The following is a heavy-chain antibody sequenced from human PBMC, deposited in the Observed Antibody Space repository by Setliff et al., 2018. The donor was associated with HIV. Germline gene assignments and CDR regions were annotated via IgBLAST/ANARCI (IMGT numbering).Heavy chain of an antibody. J-gene: IGHJ4*02. CDR1: GFNFGDYG. CDR3: AGSLRGTAAGHSRGY. CDR2: IRSQAYGGTP. V-gene: IGHV3-49*04. Sequence: GGSLRLSCIASGFNFGDYGMTWVRQAPGKGLEWVGFIRSQAYGGTPEYAASVKGRFTISRDDSKSIAYLQMNSLKTEDTAVYYCAGSLRGTAAGHSRGYWGQGTLVTVSS. D-gene: IGHD6-13*01.